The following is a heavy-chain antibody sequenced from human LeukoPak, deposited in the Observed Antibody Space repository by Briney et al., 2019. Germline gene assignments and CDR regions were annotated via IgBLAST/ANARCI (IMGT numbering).Heavy chain of an antibody. V-gene: IGHV4-59*01. Sequence: SGTLSLTCAVSGGSISTYYWMWIWPAPGKGLEWIGYISYSVSTSFNPSLKSRVTISLDTSTNQVSLKLRSVTAADTAVYYCARAGSYRLTTTLWGQGTLVTVSS. J-gene: IGHJ4*02. CDR2: ISYSVST. CDR1: GGSISTYY. CDR3: ARAGSYRLTTTL. D-gene: IGHD4-17*01.